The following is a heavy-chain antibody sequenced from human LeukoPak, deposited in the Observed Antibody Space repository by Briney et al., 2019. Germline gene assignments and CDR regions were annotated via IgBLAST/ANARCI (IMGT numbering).Heavy chain of an antibody. CDR1: GFSFSSHG. CDR2: IWYDGSNK. V-gene: IGHV3-30*02. D-gene: IGHD3-3*01. Sequence: GGSLRLSCAASGFSFSSHGMHWVRQAPGKGLEWVTVIWYDGSNKYYADSVKGRFTISRDNSKNTLYLQMNSLGAEDTAVYYCAKDLGYGGFWSGFDYWGRGTLVTVSS. J-gene: IGHJ4*02. CDR3: AKDLGYGGFWSGFDY.